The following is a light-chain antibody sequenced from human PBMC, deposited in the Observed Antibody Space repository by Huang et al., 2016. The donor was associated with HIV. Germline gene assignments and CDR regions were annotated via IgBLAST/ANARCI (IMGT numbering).Light chain of an antibody. Sequence: EIVLTQSPATLSLSPGERATLSYRASQSVSSYLAWYQQKPGQAPRLLIYDASNRATGIPARFSGSGSGTDFTLTINSLEPEDFVVYYCQQRSNWPGTFGQGTKVEIK. CDR3: QQRSNWPGT. CDR1: QSVSSY. J-gene: IGKJ1*01. V-gene: IGKV3-11*01. CDR2: DAS.